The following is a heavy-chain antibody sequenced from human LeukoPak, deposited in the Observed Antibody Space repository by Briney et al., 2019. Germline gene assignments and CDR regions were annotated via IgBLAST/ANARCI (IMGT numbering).Heavy chain of an antibody. V-gene: IGHV3-74*01. CDR1: GFTFSDTW. CDR2: INTDGSDA. J-gene: IGHJ4*02. Sequence: GGSLRLSCAASGFTFSDTWMHWVRQAPGKGLMWVARINTDGSDAVYAGSVKGRFTISRDNTQNTLHLQMHSLRAEDTAMYYCAKVYGGPFDLWGQGNLVTVSS. CDR3: AKVYGGPFDL. D-gene: IGHD4-23*01.